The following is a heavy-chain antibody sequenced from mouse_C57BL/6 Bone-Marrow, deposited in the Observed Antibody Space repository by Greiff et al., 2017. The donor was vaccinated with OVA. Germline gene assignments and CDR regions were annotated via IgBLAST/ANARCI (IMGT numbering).Heavy chain of an antibody. J-gene: IGHJ4*01. CDR1: GYTFTSYW. CDR3: ARRGLDYYAMDY. CDR2: IDPSDSYT. Sequence: VKLMQPGAELVKPGASVKLSCKASGYTFTSYWMQWVKQRPGQGLEWIGEIDPSDSYTNYNQKFKGKATLTVDTSSSTAYKQLSSLTSEDSAVYYCARRGLDYYAMDYWGQGTSVTVSS. V-gene: IGHV1-50*01.